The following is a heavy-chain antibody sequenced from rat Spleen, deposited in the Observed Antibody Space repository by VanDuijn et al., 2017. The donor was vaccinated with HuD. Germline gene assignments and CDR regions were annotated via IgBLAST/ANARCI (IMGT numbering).Heavy chain of an antibody. Sequence: HVHWVRQPPGKGLEWMGIMWNDGDTSYNSALKSRLSISRDTSKSQVFLKMNSLQTEDTAIYFCTRSQDSGPDYWGQGVMVTVSS. CDR1: H. V-gene: IGHV2-32*01. CDR3: TRSQDSGPDY. CDR2: MWNDGDT. J-gene: IGHJ2*01. D-gene: IGHD4-3*01.